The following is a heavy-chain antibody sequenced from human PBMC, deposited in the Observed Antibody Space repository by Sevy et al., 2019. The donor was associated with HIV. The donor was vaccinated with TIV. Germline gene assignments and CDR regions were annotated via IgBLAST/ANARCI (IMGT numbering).Heavy chain of an antibody. V-gene: IGHV1-24*01. CDR2: FDPEDGET. D-gene: IGHD6-13*01. Sequence: ASVKVSCKVSGYTLSQLSMHWVRQAPGKGLEWMGTFDPEDGETIYAQKFQGRVTFTADESTDTAYMKLSSLRSDDTAVYYCARPQRPSGYSSSGDAFDVWGQGTMVTVSS. CDR1: GYTLSQLS. J-gene: IGHJ3*01. CDR3: ARPQRPSGYSSSGDAFDV.